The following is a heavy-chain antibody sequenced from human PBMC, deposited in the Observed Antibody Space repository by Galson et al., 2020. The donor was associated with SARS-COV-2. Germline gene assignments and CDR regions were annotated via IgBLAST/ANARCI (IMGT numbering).Heavy chain of an antibody. J-gene: IGHJ3*02. D-gene: IGHD4-17*01. CDR3: ARGAEYDDYERWAFDI. Sequence: SQTLSLTCAVSGGSISSGGYSWTWIRQPPGKGLEWIGYIYSSGSTYYNPSLLSRVSISVDTSKNQFSLTLSSVTAADTAVYYCARGAEYDDYERWAFDIWGQGTMVTVSS. V-gene: IGHV4-30-4*07. CDR1: GGSISSGGYS. CDR2: IYSSGST.